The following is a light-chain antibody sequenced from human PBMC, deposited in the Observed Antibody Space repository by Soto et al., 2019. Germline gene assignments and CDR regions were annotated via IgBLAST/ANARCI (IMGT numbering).Light chain of an antibody. CDR1: QSVSSNY. J-gene: IGKJ1*01. CDR3: QQFGTSPWT. CDR2: SAT. V-gene: IGKV3-20*01. Sequence: EIVLTQSPGTLSLSPGEGATLSCRASQSVSSNYLAWYQQKPGQAPRLLFYSATNRDTGIPDRFSASGSGTVVTLTISRLEPEDFAVYYCQQFGTSPWTFGQGTKVDIK.